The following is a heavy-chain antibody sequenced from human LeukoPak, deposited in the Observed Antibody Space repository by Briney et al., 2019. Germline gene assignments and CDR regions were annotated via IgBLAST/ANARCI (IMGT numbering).Heavy chain of an antibody. CDR3: ARMGSITGTSSPYYYYYMDV. J-gene: IGHJ6*03. CDR1: GYTFTSYG. CDR2: ISAYNGNT. D-gene: IGHD1-20*01. V-gene: IGHV1-18*01. Sequence: GASVTVSFKASGYTFTSYGISWERQAPGQGLEWMGWISAYNGNTNYAQKLQGRVTMTTDTSTSTAYMELRSLRSDDTAVYYCARMGSITGTSSPYYYYYMDVWGKGTTVTVSS.